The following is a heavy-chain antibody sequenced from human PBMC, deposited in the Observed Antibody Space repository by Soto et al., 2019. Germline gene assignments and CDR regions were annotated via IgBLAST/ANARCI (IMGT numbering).Heavy chain of an antibody. CDR2: IYHSGST. Sequence: QLQLQESGSGLVKPSQTLSLTCAVSGGSISSGGYSWSWIRQPPGKGLEWIGYIYHSGSTYYNPSRKSRVTISVDRSKNQFFLKLSSVTAADTAVYYCARGEGTMVRGVIVPYYFDYWGQGTLVTVSS. CDR1: GGSISSGGYS. CDR3: ARGEGTMVRGVIVPYYFDY. D-gene: IGHD3-10*01. J-gene: IGHJ4*02. V-gene: IGHV4-30-2*01.